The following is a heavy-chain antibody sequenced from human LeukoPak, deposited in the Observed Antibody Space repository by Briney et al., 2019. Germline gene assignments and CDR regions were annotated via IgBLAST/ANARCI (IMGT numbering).Heavy chain of an antibody. V-gene: IGHV3-53*01. D-gene: IGHD6-19*01. Sequence: GGSLRLSCTVYGFTLSSNSMSWVRQAPGKGLEWVSFIYSDNTHYSDSVKGRFTISRDNAKTPLYLKMNSLRAEDTAVYYCARGQSSGWYRFSHDYWGQGTLVTVSS. CDR1: GFTLSSNS. CDR2: IYSDNT. J-gene: IGHJ4*02. CDR3: ARGQSSGWYRFSHDY.